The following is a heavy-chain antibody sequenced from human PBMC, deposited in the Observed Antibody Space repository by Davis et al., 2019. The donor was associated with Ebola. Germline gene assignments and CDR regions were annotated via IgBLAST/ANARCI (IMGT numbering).Heavy chain of an antibody. Sequence: MPSETLSLTCAVYGGSFSGYYWSWIRQPPGKGLEWIGEINHSGSTNYNPSLKSRVTISVDTSKNQFSLKLNSVTAADTAVYYCARGRYYGSGSYYNHNWFDPWGQGTLVTVSS. CDR2: INHSGST. CDR1: GGSFSGYY. J-gene: IGHJ5*02. D-gene: IGHD3-10*01. V-gene: IGHV4-34*01. CDR3: ARGRYYGSGSYYNHNWFDP.